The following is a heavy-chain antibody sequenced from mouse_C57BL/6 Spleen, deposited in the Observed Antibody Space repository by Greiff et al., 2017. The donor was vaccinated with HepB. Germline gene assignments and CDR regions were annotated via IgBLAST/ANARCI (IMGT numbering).Heavy chain of an antibody. V-gene: IGHV3-6*01. CDR2: ISYDGSN. D-gene: IGHD5-1*01. CDR1: GYSITSGYY. Sequence: EVKLQESGPGLVKPSQSLSLTCSVTGYSITSGYYWNWIRQFPGNKLEWMGYISYDGSNNYNPSLKNRISITRDTSKNQFFLKLNSVTTEDTATYYCARENLPDAMDYWGQGTAVTVSS. J-gene: IGHJ4*01. CDR3: ARENLPDAMDY.